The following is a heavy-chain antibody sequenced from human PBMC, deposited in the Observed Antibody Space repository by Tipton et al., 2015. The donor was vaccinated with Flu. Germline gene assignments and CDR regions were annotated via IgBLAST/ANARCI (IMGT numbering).Heavy chain of an antibody. J-gene: IGHJ4*02. CDR1: GHSISSTYY. V-gene: IGHV4-38-2*01. CDR3: ARVGGTQEWLLYGGSPTAYPEYYFDY. D-gene: IGHD3-3*01. CDR2: IFHSGTT. Sequence: TLSLTCAVSGHSISSTYYWGWIRQPPGKGLEWIGSIFHSGTTNYNPSLKSRVTISIDTSKNQFSLNLKYVTAADTAVYYCARVGGTQEWLLYGGSPTAYPEYYFDYWGQGTLVTVSS.